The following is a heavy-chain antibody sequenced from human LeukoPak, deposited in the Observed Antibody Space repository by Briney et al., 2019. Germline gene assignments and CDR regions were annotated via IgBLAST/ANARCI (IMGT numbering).Heavy chain of an antibody. D-gene: IGHD2/OR15-2a*01. CDR3: ARRRAVPGFYCFAY. V-gene: IGHV4-59*08. Sequence: SETLSLTCTVSGGSISNYYWTWIRQPPGKGLEWIGYIYYSGSTKYNPSLKSRVTISVDTSKNQFSLRLSSLTAADTAVYYCARRRAVPGFYCFAYWSAGMLVTVSS. CDR1: GGSISNYY. CDR2: IYYSGST. J-gene: IGHJ4*02.